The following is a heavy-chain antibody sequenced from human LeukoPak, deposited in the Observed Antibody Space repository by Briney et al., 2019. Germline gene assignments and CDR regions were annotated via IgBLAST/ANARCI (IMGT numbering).Heavy chain of an antibody. CDR2: ISGDDGNT. Sequence: GASVKVSCKASGYTFTSYGISWVRQAPGQGPEWMGWISGDDGNTHYAQNLQGRVTMTTDTSTYTAYMELRSLSSDDTAFYYCARSSSGSYLGGWFDPWGQGTLVTVSS. CDR1: GYTFTSYG. V-gene: IGHV1-18*01. J-gene: IGHJ5*02. D-gene: IGHD1-26*01. CDR3: ARSSSGSYLGGWFDP.